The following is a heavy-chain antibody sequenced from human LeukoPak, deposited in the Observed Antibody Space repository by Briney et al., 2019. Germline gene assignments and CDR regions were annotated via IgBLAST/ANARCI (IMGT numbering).Heavy chain of an antibody. CDR2: ISSSGSTI. CDR1: GFTFSSYE. Sequence: GGSLRLSCAASGFTFSSYEMNWVRQAPGKGLEWVSYISSSGSTIYYADSVKGRFTISRDNAKNSLYLQMNSLRAEDTAVYYCARDGYGLWFDPWGQGTLVTVSS. CDR3: ARDGYGLWFDP. J-gene: IGHJ5*02. V-gene: IGHV3-48*03. D-gene: IGHD5-18*01.